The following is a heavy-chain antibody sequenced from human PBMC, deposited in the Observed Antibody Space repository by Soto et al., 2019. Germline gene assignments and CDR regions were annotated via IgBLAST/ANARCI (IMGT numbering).Heavy chain of an antibody. CDR1: GYSFTSYC. CDR3: AMTSAAGNYYYGMDV. Sequence: GESLKISCKGSGYSFTSYCIGWVRQMPGKGLEWMGIIYPGDSDTRYSPSFQGQVTISADKSISTAYLQWSSLKASDTAMYYCAMTSAAGNYYYGMDVWAQGTTVTVSS. D-gene: IGHD6-13*01. CDR2: IYPGDSDT. J-gene: IGHJ6*02. V-gene: IGHV5-51*01.